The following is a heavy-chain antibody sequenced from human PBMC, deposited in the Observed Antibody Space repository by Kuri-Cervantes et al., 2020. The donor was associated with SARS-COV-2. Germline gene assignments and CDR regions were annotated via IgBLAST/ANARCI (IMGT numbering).Heavy chain of an antibody. J-gene: IGHJ3*01. Sequence: SVTVSCKPSGGTFSSYAISWVRQAPGQGLEWMGGIIPIFGTANYAQKFQGRVTITTDESTSSAYMELSSLRSEDTAVYYCATEGYSIIIWAFAHWGQGTKVTVSS. V-gene: IGHV1-69*05. CDR1: GGTFSSYA. CDR3: ATEGYSIIIWAFAH. CDR2: IIPIFGTA. D-gene: IGHD3-22*01.